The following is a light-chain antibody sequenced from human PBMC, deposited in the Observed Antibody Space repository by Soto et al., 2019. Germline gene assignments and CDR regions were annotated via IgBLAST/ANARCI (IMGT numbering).Light chain of an antibody. CDR3: QVWDSSSDKGV. CDR1: NIGTKS. Sequence: SYELTQPPSVSVAPGKTAWITCGGSNIGTKSVHWYQQKPGQAPVLVINYDSDRPSGIPERFSGSNSGNTATLTISRVEAGDEADYYCQVWDSSSDKGVFGGGTKLTVL. CDR2: YDS. J-gene: IGLJ2*01. V-gene: IGLV3-21*04.